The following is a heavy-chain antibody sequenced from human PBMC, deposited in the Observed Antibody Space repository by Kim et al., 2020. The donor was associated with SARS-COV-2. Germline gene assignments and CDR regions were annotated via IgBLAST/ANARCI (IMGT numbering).Heavy chain of an antibody. CDR1: GGSISSYY. CDR2: IYYSGST. Sequence: SETLSLTCTVSGGSISSYYWSWIRQPPGKGLEWIGYIYYSGSTNYNPSLKSRVTISVDTSKNQFSLKLSSVTAADTAVYYCARHGRSLYYDFWSGSPEGYFDYWGQGTLVTVSS. J-gene: IGHJ4*02. V-gene: IGHV4-59*08. D-gene: IGHD3-3*01. CDR3: ARHGRSLYYDFWSGSPEGYFDY.